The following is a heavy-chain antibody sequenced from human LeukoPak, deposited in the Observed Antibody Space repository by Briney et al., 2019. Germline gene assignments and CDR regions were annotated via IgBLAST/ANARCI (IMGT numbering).Heavy chain of an antibody. J-gene: IGHJ5*02. V-gene: IGHV6-1*01. Sequence: SQTLSLTCAISGDSVSTNSVAWNWIRQSPSRGLEWLGRTSYRSKWYNDYAVSVKSRITITPDTSKNQFSLQLNSVTPEDTAVYYCARDLSGSGWYEGWFDPWGQGTLVTVSS. CDR3: ARDLSGSGWYEGWFDP. CDR2: TSYRSKWYN. D-gene: IGHD6-19*01. CDR1: GDSVSTNSVA.